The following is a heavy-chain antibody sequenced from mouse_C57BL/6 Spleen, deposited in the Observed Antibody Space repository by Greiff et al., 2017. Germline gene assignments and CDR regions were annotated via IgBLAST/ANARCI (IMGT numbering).Heavy chain of an antibody. Sequence: EVQLQQSGPELVKPGASVKISCKASGYTFTDYYMNWVKQSHGKSLEWIGDINPNNGGTSYNQKFKGKATLTVDKSSSTAYMELRSLTSEDSAVYYCARVVLRHQGFAYWGQGTLVTVSA. V-gene: IGHV1-26*01. CDR2: INPNNGGT. D-gene: IGHD1-2*01. J-gene: IGHJ3*01. CDR3: ARVVLRHQGFAY. CDR1: GYTFTDYY.